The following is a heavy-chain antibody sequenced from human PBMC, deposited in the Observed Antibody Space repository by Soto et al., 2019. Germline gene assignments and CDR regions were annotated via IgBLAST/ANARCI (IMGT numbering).Heavy chain of an antibody. CDR1: GCSIPCAGYS. CDR3: ASTRIVVVVAATPGAYDAFDI. V-gene: IGHV4-30-2*05. Sequence: PSETLSLTCAVSGCSIPCAGYSWSSIRHPPAECLEWIGYIYHSGSTYYNPSLKSRVTISVDTSKNQFSLKLSSVTAADTAVYYCASTRIVVVVAATPGAYDAFDIWGQGTMVT. J-gene: IGHJ3*02. CDR2: IYHSGST. D-gene: IGHD2-15*01.